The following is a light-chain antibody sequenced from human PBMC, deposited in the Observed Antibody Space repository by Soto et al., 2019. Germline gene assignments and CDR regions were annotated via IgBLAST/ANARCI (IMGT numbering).Light chain of an antibody. J-gene: IGKJ4*01. CDR3: QHYVTCPLT. CDR1: QGIGDS. Sequence: EIVMTQSPATLSASPGEGATLSCRASQGIGDSLAWYQQKPGQTPRLLIYDTSIRATGVPARFSGSRSGAEFTLTSCRLQSEDFTVYYCQHYVTCPLTFGGGTKVESK. V-gene: IGKV3-15*01. CDR2: DTS.